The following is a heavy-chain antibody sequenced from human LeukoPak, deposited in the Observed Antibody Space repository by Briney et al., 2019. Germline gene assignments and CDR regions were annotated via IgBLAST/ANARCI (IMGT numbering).Heavy chain of an antibody. Sequence: GGSLRLSCAASGFTLSSYWMTWVRQAPGKGLEWVANIKQDGSERYYVDSVKGRFTISRDNAKNSLYLQMNSLRAEDTAVYYCARGAGGDDYGDYNFDYWGQGTLVTVSS. CDR1: GFTLSSYW. D-gene: IGHD4-17*01. CDR3: ARGAGGDDYGDYNFDY. CDR2: IKQDGSER. J-gene: IGHJ4*02. V-gene: IGHV3-7*01.